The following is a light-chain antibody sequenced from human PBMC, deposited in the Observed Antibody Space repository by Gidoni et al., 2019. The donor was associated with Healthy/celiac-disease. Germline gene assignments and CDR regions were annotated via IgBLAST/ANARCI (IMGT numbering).Light chain of an antibody. V-gene: IGKV1-39*01. CDR3: QQSYSTSFT. CDR2: AAS. Sequence: DIQMTQSPSSLSASVGDRVTITCRASQGISSYLNWYQQKPGKDPKLLIYAASSLQSGVPSRFSGSGSGTDFTLTISSLQPEDFATYYCQQSYSTSFTFXHXTKVDIK. J-gene: IGKJ3*01. CDR1: QGISSY.